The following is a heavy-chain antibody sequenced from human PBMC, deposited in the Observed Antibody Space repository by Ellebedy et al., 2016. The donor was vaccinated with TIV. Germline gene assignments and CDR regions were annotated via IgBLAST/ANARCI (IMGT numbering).Heavy chain of an antibody. CDR1: GVSLSSDY. J-gene: IGHJ4*02. D-gene: IGHD6-19*01. V-gene: IGHV4-34*01. Sequence: MPGGSLRLSCAVHGVSLSSDYWSRIRQSPEKGLEWIGEINHCGSTSYNPSLKSRVSISVDTPKKQFSLKMSSVTAADTAVYYCARAFQYSSGWAFDYWGQGTLVTVSS. CDR3: ARAFQYSSGWAFDY. CDR2: INHCGST.